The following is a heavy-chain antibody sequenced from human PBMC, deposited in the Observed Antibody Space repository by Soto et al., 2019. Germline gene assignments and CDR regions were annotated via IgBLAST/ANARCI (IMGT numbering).Heavy chain of an antibody. D-gene: IGHD2-21*01. CDR2: INHSGST. CDR1: CGSFSGYY. Sequence: SETLSLTCAVYCGSFSGYYWSWIRQPPGKGLEWIGEINHSGSTNYNPSLKSRVTISVDTSKNQFSLKLSSVTAADTAVYYCARGSGYSMGYPYYYYYGMDVWGQGTTVTVSS. J-gene: IGHJ6*02. V-gene: IGHV4-34*01. CDR3: ARGSGYSMGYPYYYYYGMDV.